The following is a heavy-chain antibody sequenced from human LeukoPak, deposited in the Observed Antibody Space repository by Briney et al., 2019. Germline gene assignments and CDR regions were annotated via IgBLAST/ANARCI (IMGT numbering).Heavy chain of an antibody. J-gene: IGHJ4*02. CDR3: ASGGGSTNWYLFDY. V-gene: IGHV4-34*01. CDR1: GGSFSAYY. CDR2: INRSGGT. D-gene: IGHD6-13*01. Sequence: PSETLSLTCADYGGSFSAYYWSWIRQPPGKGLEWIGEINRSGGTNYNRSLKSRVTMSVDTSKSQFSLNLSSVTVADTAVYFCASGGGSTNWYLFDYWGQGTLVTVSA.